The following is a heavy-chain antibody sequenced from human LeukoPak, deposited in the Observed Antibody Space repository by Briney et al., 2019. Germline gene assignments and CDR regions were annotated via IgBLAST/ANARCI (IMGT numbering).Heavy chain of an antibody. CDR2: ITNSGGGT. D-gene: IGHD3-10*01. CDR1: GFTFSNIA. J-gene: IGHJ4*02. CDR3: SRSDHNIWFGLNY. V-gene: IGHV3-23*01. Sequence: GGSLRLSWAASGFTFSNIAVGWGRPAPGKGLEWVSAITNSGGGTYYGYSVEGRFTTSRDNSKNTLYLQMSSLRAEDTAVSYCSRSDHNIWFGLNYWGQGALVTVSS.